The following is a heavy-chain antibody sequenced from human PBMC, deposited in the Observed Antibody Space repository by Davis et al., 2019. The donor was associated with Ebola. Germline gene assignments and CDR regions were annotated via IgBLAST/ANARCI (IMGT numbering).Heavy chain of an antibody. CDR1: GYNFPNYW. Sequence: GESLKISCKGSGYNFPNYWIAWVRQMPGKGLEWMGVIYPTDSDTRYSPSFQGQVTISADKSINTAYLQWSSLKVSDTAMYYCARPYGGNAYFDYWGQGTLVTVSS. CDR2: IYPTDSDT. D-gene: IGHD4-23*01. V-gene: IGHV5-51*01. CDR3: ARPYGGNAYFDY. J-gene: IGHJ4*02.